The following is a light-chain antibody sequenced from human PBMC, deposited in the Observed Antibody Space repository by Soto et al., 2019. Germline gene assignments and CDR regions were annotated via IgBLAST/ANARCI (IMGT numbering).Light chain of an antibody. CDR1: QSVSSN. CDR3: QQYNNWPPWT. J-gene: IGKJ1*01. Sequence: EIVMTQSPAALSVSPGERATLSCKASQSVSSNLAWYQQKPGQAPRLLIYDASTRATGIPARFSGSGSGTDYTLTISSLQSEDVAVYYCQQYNNWPPWTFGQGTKVESK. CDR2: DAS. V-gene: IGKV3-15*01.